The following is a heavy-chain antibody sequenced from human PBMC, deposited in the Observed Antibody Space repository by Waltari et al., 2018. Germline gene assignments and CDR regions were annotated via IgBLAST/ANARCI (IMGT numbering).Heavy chain of an antibody. CDR3: ARALGEEYDY. J-gene: IGHJ4*02. CDR1: GYTFTDYY. CDR2: INPNSGGT. Sequence: QVQLVQSGAEVKKPGASVKVSCKASGYTFTDYYMHWVRQAPGQGLEWMGWINPNSGGTNYAQKFQGRVTITTDESTSTAYMELSSLRSEDTAVYYCARALGEEYDYWGQGTLVTVSS. D-gene: IGHD3-16*01. V-gene: IGHV1-2*02.